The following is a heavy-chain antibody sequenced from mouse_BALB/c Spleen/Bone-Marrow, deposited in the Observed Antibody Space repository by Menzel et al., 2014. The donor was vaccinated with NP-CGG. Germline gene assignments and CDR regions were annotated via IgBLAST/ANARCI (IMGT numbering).Heavy chain of an antibody. CDR1: GFTFSNYG. V-gene: IGHV5-9-2*01. Sequence: EVKLMESGGGLVKSGGSLKLSCAASGFTFSNYGMSWVRQTPEKRLEWVATIIGGSNYNFYSDIVKGRFTISRDNAKNNLYLQLSSLRSEDTALYYCARHAYYDQTEVSFVYWGQGTLVTVSA. CDR3: ARHAYYDQTEVSFVY. J-gene: IGHJ3*01. D-gene: IGHD2-4*01. CDR2: IIGGSNYN.